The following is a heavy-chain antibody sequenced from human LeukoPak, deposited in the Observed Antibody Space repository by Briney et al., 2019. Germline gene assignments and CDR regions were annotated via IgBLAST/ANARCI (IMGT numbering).Heavy chain of an antibody. CDR3: ARDCGSSWPRAFDY. Sequence: KPSETLSLTCTASGYSISSGYYWGWIRQPPGKGLEWIGSIYHSGSTYYNPSLKSRVTISVDTSKNQFSLKLSSVTAADTAVYYCARDCGSSWPRAFDYWGQGTLVTVSS. V-gene: IGHV4-38-2*02. D-gene: IGHD6-13*01. CDR2: IYHSGST. CDR1: GYSISSGYY. J-gene: IGHJ4*02.